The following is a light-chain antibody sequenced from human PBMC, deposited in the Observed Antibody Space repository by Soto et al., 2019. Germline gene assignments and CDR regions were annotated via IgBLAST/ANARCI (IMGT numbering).Light chain of an antibody. CDR1: QSVLYSSTNRNH. V-gene: IGKV4-1*01. Sequence: IVMTQSTDSLAVSLGERATINCKSSQSVLYSSTNRNHLAWYQQKPGQPPKLLIYWASTRESGVPDRFGGSGSVTDFTLTISSLQADDVAVYYYQQYHSNPITFGKGTRLDIK. CDR3: QQYHSNPIT. J-gene: IGKJ5*01. CDR2: WAS.